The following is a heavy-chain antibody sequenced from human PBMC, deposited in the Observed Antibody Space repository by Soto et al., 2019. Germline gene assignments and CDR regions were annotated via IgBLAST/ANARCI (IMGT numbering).Heavy chain of an antibody. Sequence: QVQLVESGGGVVQPGRSLRLSCAASGFTFSSYGMHWVRQAPGKGLEWVAVISYDGSNKYYADSVKGRFTISRDNSKNTLYLQMNSLRADDTAVYYWAKSDGSCWRTYFDYWGQGPLVTVSS. D-gene: IGHD6-19*01. V-gene: IGHV3-30*18. CDR1: GFTFSSYG. CDR2: ISYDGSNK. CDR3: AKSDGSCWRTYFDY. J-gene: IGHJ4*02.